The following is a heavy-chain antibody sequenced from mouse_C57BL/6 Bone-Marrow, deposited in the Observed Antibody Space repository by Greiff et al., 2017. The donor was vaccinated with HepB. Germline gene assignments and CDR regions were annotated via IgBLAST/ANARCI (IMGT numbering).Heavy chain of an antibody. Sequence: EVHLVESGPGLVKPSQSLSLTCSVTGYSITSGYYWNWIRQFPGNKLEWMGYISYDGSNNYNPSLKNRIPITRDTAKNQFFLKLNSVTTEDTATYYCARLPSYWGQGTTLTVSS. CDR3: ARLPSY. V-gene: IGHV3-6*01. J-gene: IGHJ2*01. CDR2: ISYDGSN. D-gene: IGHD5-5*01. CDR1: GYSITSGYY.